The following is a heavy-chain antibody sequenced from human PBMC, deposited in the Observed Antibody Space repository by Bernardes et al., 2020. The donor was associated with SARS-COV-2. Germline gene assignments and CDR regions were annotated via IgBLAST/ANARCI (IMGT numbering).Heavy chain of an antibody. V-gene: IGHV3-21*01. CDR2: LSSSSNYI. J-gene: IGHJ6*02. CDR3: ARDALRHASMAAHNGMDV. D-gene: IGHD6-6*01. Sequence: WESLCLSCAASGFTFSSYSMNWVRQAPGQGLEWVSSLSSSSNYIYYADSLKGRFTISRDNAKNPLYLQMTSLRAEDTAVYYCARDALRHASMAAHNGMDVWGQGTTGTVSS. CDR1: GFTFSSYS.